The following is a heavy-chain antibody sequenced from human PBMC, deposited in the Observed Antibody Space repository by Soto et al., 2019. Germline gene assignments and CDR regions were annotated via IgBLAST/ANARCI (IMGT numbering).Heavy chain of an antibody. V-gene: IGHV1-46*01. D-gene: IGHD3-22*01. J-gene: IGHJ3*02. CDR1: GYTFTSYY. Sequence: QVQLVQSGAEVKKPGASVKVSCKASGYTFTSYYMHWVRQAPGQGLEWMGIINPSGGSTSYAQKFQCKVTMTRDKAPSTVYMELSSLRSEDTAVYYCARDFASSGYHVRGAFDIWGQGTMVTVSS. CDR2: INPSGGST. CDR3: ARDFASSGYHVRGAFDI.